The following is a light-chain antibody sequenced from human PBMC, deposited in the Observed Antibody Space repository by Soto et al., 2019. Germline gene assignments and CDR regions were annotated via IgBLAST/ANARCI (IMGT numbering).Light chain of an antibody. Sequence: DIHVSQSPSSLAASLGGTVTITCRASQGISNYLGWYQQKPGKAPKLLIYAASTLQSGVPSRFSGSGSGTDFTLTISSLQPEDVATYYCQKYNRAPQTFGQGTKVDI. CDR2: AAS. CDR3: QKYNRAPQT. CDR1: QGISNY. J-gene: IGKJ1*01. V-gene: IGKV1-27*01.